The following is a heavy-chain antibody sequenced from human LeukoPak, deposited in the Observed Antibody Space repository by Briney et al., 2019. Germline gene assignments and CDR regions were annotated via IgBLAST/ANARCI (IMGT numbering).Heavy chain of an antibody. CDR2: INPSGGST. CDR1: GYTFTSYY. Sequence: GASVKVSCKASGYTFTSYYLHWVRQAPGQGLEWMGIINPSGGSTNYARKFQGRVTMTRDKSTSTVYMEVCSLRSEDTAVYYCARRYYDGMDVWGQGTTVTVSS. CDR3: ARRYYDGMDV. J-gene: IGHJ6*02. V-gene: IGHV1-46*01.